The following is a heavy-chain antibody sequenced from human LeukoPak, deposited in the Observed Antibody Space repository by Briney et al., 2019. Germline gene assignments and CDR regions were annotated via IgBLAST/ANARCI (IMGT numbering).Heavy chain of an antibody. J-gene: IGHJ4*02. CDR1: GFTFSSYA. Sequence: GGSLRLSCAASGFTFSSYAMSWVRQAPGKGLEWVSSIFPSGGEIHYADSVRGRFTISRDNSKSTPSLQMNSLRAEDTAIYYCATYRQVLLPFESWGQGTLVTVSS. CDR3: ATYRQVLLPFES. D-gene: IGHD2-8*02. CDR2: IFPSGGEI. V-gene: IGHV3-23*01.